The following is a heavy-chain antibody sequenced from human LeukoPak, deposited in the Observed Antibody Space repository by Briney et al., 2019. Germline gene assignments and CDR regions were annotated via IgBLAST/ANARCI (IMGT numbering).Heavy chain of an antibody. D-gene: IGHD6-19*01. CDR2: IIPIFGTA. V-gene: IGHV1-69*01. J-gene: IGHJ6*02. CDR3: AREREVRQWLVIPPWYYYYGMDV. Sequence: ASVKVSCKASGGTFSSYAISWVRQAPGQGLEWMGGIIPIFGTANYAQKFQGRVTITADESTSTAYMELSSLRSEDTAVYYCAREREVRQWLVIPPWYYYYGMDVWGQGTTVTVSS. CDR1: GGTFSSYA.